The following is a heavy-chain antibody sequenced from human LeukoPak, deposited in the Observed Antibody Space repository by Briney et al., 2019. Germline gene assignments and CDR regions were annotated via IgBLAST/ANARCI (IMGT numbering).Heavy chain of an antibody. CDR1: GYTFTNYG. J-gene: IGHJ4*02. Sequence: ASVKVSCKASGYTFTNYGITWVRQAPGQGLEWMGWISAYNGNTNYAQKLQGRVTMTTDTSTTTAYMELRSLRSDDTAVYYCATDKGQWLVPHWGQGTLVTVSS. CDR2: ISAYNGNT. V-gene: IGHV1-18*01. D-gene: IGHD6-19*01. CDR3: ATDKGQWLVPH.